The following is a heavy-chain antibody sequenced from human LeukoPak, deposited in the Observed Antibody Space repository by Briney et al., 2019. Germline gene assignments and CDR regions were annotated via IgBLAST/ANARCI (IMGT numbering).Heavy chain of an antibody. CDR3: ARDSYTWIQLWLGRYFDY. D-gene: IGHD5-18*01. J-gene: IGHJ4*02. CDR1: GGSISSSSYY. V-gene: IGHV4-39*07. Sequence: SETLSLTCTVSGGSISSSSYYWGWIRQPPGKGLEWIGCIYYSGSTYYNPSPKSRVTISVDTSKNQFSLKLSSVTAADTAVYYCARDSYTWIQLWLGRYFDYWGEGTLVAVSS. CDR2: IYYSGST.